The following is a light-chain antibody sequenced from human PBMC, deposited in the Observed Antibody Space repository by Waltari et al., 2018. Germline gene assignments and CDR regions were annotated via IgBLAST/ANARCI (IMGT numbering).Light chain of an antibody. CDR3: SSYRGGSSLV. Sequence: QSALTQPASVSGSPGQSITISCTGTSSDIGTYNFVSWYQQFPGTAPKLIIYEVRNRPLGVNNRLSGSKSGNTASLTISGLQPEDEADYYCSSYRGGSSLVFGGGTKLTVL. J-gene: IGLJ2*01. CDR1: SSDIGTYNF. V-gene: IGLV2-14*01. CDR2: EVR.